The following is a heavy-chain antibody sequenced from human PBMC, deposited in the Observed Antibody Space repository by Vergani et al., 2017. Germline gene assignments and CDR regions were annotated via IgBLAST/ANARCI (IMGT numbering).Heavy chain of an antibody. D-gene: IGHD2-15*01. CDR1: GFTFSSYA. CDR3: AKGTTTLGYCSGGSCYPGFDY. CDR2: ISGSGGST. J-gene: IGHJ4*02. Sequence: EVQLLESGGGLVQPGGSLRLSCAASGFTFSSYAMSCVRQAPGKGLEWVSAISGSGGSTYYADSVKGRFTISRDNSKNTLYLQMNSLRAEDTAVYYCAKGTTTLGYCSGGSCYPGFDYWGQGTLVTVSS. V-gene: IGHV3-23*01.